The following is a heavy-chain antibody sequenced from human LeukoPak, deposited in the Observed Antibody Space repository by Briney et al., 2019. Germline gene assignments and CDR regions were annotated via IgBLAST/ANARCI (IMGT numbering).Heavy chain of an antibody. J-gene: IGHJ6*03. CDR1: GYTFTSYD. CDR3: VRGRRRSTVKRFTKNYYYYMDV. CDR2: MNPNSGNT. V-gene: IGHV1-8*01. Sequence: ASVKVSCKASGYTFTSYDINWVRQATGQGLEWMGWMNPNSGNTGYAQKFQGRVTMTRNTSISTAYMELSSLRSEDTAVYYCVRGRRRSTVKRFTKNYYYYMDVWGKGTTVTVSS. D-gene: IGHD4-11*01.